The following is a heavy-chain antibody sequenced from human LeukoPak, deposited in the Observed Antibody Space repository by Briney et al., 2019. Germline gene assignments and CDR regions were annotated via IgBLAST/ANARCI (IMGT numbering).Heavy chain of an antibody. Sequence: PGGSLRLSCAASGFTFSSYGMHWVRQAPGKGLEWVAFIRYDGSNKYYADSVKGRFTISRDNSKNTLYLQMNSLRAEDTAVYYCARDGTYSSGWYGFYDYWGQGTLVTVSS. CDR2: IRYDGSNK. CDR1: GFTFSSYG. J-gene: IGHJ4*02. D-gene: IGHD6-19*01. V-gene: IGHV3-30*02. CDR3: ARDGTYSSGWYGFYDY.